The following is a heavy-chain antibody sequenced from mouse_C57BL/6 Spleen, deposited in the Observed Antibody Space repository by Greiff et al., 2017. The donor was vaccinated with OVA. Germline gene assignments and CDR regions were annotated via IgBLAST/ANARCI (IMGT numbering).Heavy chain of an antibody. CDR2: IPPNSGST. CDR1: GYTFTSYW. V-gene: IGHV1-64*01. Sequence: QVQLQQPGAELVKPGASVKLSCKASGYTFTSYWMHWVQQRPGQGLEWIGMIPPNSGSTNYNEKFKSKATLTVDKSSSTTYMLLSSLTSEDSAVYYCANYDYDLAWFAYWGQGTLVTVSA. D-gene: IGHD2-4*01. J-gene: IGHJ3*01. CDR3: ANYDYDLAWFAY.